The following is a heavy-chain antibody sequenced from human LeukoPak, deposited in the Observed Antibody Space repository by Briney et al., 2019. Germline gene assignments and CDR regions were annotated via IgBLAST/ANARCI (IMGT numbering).Heavy chain of an antibody. D-gene: IGHD2-2*01. J-gene: IGHJ3*02. CDR1: GFTFSSYA. V-gene: IGHV3-23*01. CDR2: ISASGVTT. Sequence: GGSLRLSCAASGFTFSSYAMSWVRRAPGKGLEWVSDISASGVTTHYADSVKGRFTLSRDNSKNTLYLQMNSLRAEDTAVYYCARPRYCSSTSCYADAFDIWGQGTMVTVSS. CDR3: ARPRYCSSTSCYADAFDI.